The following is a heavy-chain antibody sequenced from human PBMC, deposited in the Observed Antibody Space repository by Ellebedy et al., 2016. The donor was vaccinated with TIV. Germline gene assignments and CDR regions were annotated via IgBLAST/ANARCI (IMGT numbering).Heavy chain of an antibody. J-gene: IGHJ4*02. CDR3: ARDQYYGSKKFDY. V-gene: IGHV3-53*01. D-gene: IGHD3-10*01. CDR1: GFTFSDYY. CDR2: IYSGGST. Sequence: GESLKISXAASGFTFSDYYMSWVRQAPGKGPEWVSVIYSGGSTYYADSVKGRFTISRDNAKNSLYLQMNSLRAEDTAVYYCARDQYYGSKKFDYWGQGTLVTVSS.